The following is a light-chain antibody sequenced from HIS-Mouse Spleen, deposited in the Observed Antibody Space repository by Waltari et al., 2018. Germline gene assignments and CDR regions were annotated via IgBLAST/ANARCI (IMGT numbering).Light chain of an antibody. V-gene: IGLV2-14*03. CDR1: SSDVGGYNY. J-gene: IGLJ2*01. CDR3: SSYTSSSFNVV. Sequence: QSALTQPASVSGSPGQSITISCTGTSSDVGGYNYVSWYQQHPGKAPKLLIYDVSNRPSGVSNRFSASTSGNTASLTISGLQAEDEADYYCSSYTSSSFNVVFGGGTKLTVL. CDR2: DVS.